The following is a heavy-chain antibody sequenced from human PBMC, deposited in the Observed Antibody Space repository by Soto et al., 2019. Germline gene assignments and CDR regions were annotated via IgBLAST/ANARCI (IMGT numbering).Heavy chain of an antibody. Sequence: EVQLVESGGGVVQPGGSLRLSCAASGFTFSGDWMHWVRQAAGKGLVCVSRINMDGSSTNYADSVKGRFTISRDNAKNTLYLQMNSLRVDDTAVYYCARGPRGLYHHDYWGQGALVTVAS. CDR2: INMDGSST. J-gene: IGHJ4*02. V-gene: IGHV3-74*01. CDR3: ARGPRGLYHHDY. CDR1: GFTFSGDW. D-gene: IGHD2-2*01.